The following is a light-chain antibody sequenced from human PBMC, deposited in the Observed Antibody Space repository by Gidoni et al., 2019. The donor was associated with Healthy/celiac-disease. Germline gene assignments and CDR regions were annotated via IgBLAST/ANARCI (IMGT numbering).Light chain of an antibody. CDR3: QQYGSLFT. Sequence: IVLTQSPGTLSLSPGERATLSCSASQSVSSSYLAWYQQKPGQAPRLPIYGASSRATGIPDRFSGSGSGTDFTLTISRLEPEDFAVYYCQQYGSLFTFGPGTKVDIK. CDR1: QSVSSSY. J-gene: IGKJ3*01. CDR2: GAS. V-gene: IGKV3-20*01.